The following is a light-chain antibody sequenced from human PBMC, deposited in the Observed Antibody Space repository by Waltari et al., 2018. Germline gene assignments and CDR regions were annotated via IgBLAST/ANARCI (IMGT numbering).Light chain of an antibody. Sequence: DIQMTQSPSNVSASVGESVPIPCRASQSLSTWLDWYQQNTGTAPKLLCYKASTLETGVPSRFSGSGSGTEFTLTISSLQPDDFAVYYCQQYNTYSPDIFGGGTKVEI. CDR2: KAS. V-gene: IGKV1-5*03. CDR1: QSLSTW. CDR3: QQYNTYSPDI. J-gene: IGKJ4*01.